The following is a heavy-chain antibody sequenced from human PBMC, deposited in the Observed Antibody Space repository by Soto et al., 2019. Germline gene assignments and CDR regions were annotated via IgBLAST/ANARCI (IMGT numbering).Heavy chain of an antibody. D-gene: IGHD1-20*01. V-gene: IGHV1-69*12. Sequence: QVQLVQSGAEVKKPGSSVKVSCKASGGTFSSYAISWVRQAPGQGLEWMGGIIPIFGTANYAQKFQGRVTIAAEESTSTAYMELSSLRSEDTAVYYCAGSITGTVSYYYGMDVWGQGTTVTVSS. CDR3: AGSITGTVSYYYGMDV. CDR1: GGTFSSYA. CDR2: IIPIFGTA. J-gene: IGHJ6*02.